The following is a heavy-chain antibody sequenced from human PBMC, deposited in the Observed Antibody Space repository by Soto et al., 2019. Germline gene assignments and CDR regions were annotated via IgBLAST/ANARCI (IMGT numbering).Heavy chain of an antibody. CDR3: ARDKGAFDI. Sequence: SETLSLTCTVSGGSISSSSYYWGWIRQPPGKGLEWIGSIYYSGNTYYNPSLKSRVTISVDTSKNQFSLKLSSVTAADTAVYYCARDKGAFDIWGQGTMVTVSS. CDR1: GGSISSSSYY. J-gene: IGHJ3*02. CDR2: IYYSGNT. V-gene: IGHV4-39*07.